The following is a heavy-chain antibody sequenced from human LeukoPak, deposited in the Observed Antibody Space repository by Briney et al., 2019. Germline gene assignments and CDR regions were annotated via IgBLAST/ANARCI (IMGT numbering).Heavy chain of an antibody. CDR3: AKEAVVAPAGIYYYYYGMDV. CDR1: EFTFSSYA. V-gene: IGHV3-23*01. CDR2: ISGSAGSR. J-gene: IGHJ6*02. D-gene: IGHD2-2*01. Sequence: GGSLRLSCAASEFTFSSYAMSWVRQAPGKGLEWVSVISGSAGSRYYADSVKGRFTISRDNSKNTLYLQMNSLRAEDTAVYYCAKEAVVAPAGIYYYYYGMDVWGQGTTVTVSS.